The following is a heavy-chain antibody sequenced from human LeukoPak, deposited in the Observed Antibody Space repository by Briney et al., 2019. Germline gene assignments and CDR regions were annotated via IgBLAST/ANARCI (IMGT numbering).Heavy chain of an antibody. Sequence: ASVKVSCKASGYTFTSYYMHWVRQAPGQGLEWMGIINPSGGSTSYAQKFQGRVTMTRDTSTSTVYMELSNLSSEDTAVYYCARDGKGDYVTFDYWGQGTLVTVSS. CDR3: ARDGKGDYVTFDY. CDR1: GYTFTSYY. J-gene: IGHJ4*02. CDR2: INPSGGST. D-gene: IGHD4-17*01. V-gene: IGHV1-46*01.